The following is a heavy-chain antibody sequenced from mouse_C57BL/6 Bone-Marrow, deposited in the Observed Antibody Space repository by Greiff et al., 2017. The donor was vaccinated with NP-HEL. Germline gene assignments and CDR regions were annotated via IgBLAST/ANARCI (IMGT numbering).Heavy chain of an antibody. CDR1: GFTFSDAW. D-gene: IGHD1-1*01. V-gene: IGHV6-6*01. CDR3: TRILITTVVAMDY. J-gene: IGHJ4*01. Sequence: EVMLVESGGGLVQPGGSMKLSCAASGFTFSDAWMDWVRQSPEKGLEWVAEIRNKANNHATYYAESVKGRFTISRDDSKSSVYLQMNSLRAEDTGIYYCTRILITTVVAMDYWGQGTSVTVSS. CDR2: IRNKANNHAT.